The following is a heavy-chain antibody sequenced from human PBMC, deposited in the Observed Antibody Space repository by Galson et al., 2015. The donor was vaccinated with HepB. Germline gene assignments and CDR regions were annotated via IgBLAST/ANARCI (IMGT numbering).Heavy chain of an antibody. CDR2: ISAYNGDT. V-gene: IGHV1-18*01. J-gene: IGHJ4*02. D-gene: IGHD3-22*01. CDR3: ARGGVYDSTGYYWGEFDY. Sequence: SVKVSCKASGYTFTSYGITWVRQAPGQGLEWMGWISAYNGDTNHAQNLQDRVTMTTDTSTSTAYMELRSLRSDDTAVYYCARGGVYDSTGYYWGEFDYWGRGTLVTVSS. CDR1: GYTFTSYG.